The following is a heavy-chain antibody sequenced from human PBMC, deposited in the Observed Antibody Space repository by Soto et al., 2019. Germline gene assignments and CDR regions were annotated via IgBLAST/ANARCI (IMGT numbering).Heavy chain of an antibody. CDR3: AREKITGPFDY. CDR1: GGSFSGYY. Sequence: PSETLSLTCAVYGGSFSGYYWTWIRQPPGTGLEWIGEINHSGSTNYNPSLKSRVTISVDTSKNQFSLKLTSVTAADTAVYYCAREKITGPFDYWGQGTLVTV. V-gene: IGHV4-34*01. D-gene: IGHD3-16*01. J-gene: IGHJ4*02. CDR2: INHSGST.